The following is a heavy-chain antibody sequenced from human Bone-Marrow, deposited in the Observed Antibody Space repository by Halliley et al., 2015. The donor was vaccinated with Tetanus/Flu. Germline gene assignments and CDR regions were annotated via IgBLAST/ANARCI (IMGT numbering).Heavy chain of an antibody. CDR2: ISIYNGNT. J-gene: IGHJ4*02. CDR3: ARSRAGYRGYMPGD. Sequence: VQLVQSGAEVKKPGASVKVSCKASGYSFTDYGISWVRQAPGQGLEWMGRISIYNGNTNSVQKFRGGVTMTRDTSMSTAYLEVRGLASDERAIYFCARSRAGYRGYMPGDWSQRTQVTVSS. D-gene: IGHD5-12*01. V-gene: IGHV1-18*04. CDR1: GYSFTDYG.